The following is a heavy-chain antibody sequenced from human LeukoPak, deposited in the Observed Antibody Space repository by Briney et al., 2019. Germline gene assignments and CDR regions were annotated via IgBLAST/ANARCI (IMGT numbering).Heavy chain of an antibody. CDR2: INHSGST. CDR1: GGSFSGSY. V-gene: IGHV4-34*01. J-gene: IGHJ4*02. CDR3: ARVVRNWGGVYYFDY. D-gene: IGHD2-8*02. Sequence: SETLSLTCAVYGGSFSGSYWSWIRQSPGKGLEWIGDINHSGSTDYNPSLESRVTISVDTSKNQFSLKLRSVDVADTAVYYCARVVRNWGGVYYFDYWGQGTLVTVSS.